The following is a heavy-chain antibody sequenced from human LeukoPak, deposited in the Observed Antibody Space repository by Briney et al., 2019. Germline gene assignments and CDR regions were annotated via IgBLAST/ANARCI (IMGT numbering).Heavy chain of an antibody. CDR2: FDPEHGKA. D-gene: IGHD1-26*01. V-gene: IGHV1-24*01. CDR1: GYTLIDLS. CDR3: AAKSWAFDY. Sequence: APVKVSHTLSGYTLIDLSMHRVRQTPGKGLEWMGGFDPEHGKAMHGQRVQGRLTMTEDTSTDTAYMELSSLTSEETAMYYCAAKSWAFDYWGQGAMASVSS. J-gene: IGHJ4*02.